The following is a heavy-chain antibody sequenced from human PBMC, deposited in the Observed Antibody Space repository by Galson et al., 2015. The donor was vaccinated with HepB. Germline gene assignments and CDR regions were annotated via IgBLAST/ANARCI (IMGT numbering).Heavy chain of an antibody. CDR1: GFTFSSYR. D-gene: IGHD3-10*01. CDR2: IWYDGSIE. Sequence: SLRLSCAASGFTFSSYRMYWVRQAPGKGLEWVAMIWYDGSIEYYEDSMRGRVTVSRDHSRNTVYLQMSGLRAEDTAVYYCARDFGFGLGYWGQGTLVTVSS. V-gene: IGHV3-33*01. CDR3: ARDFGFGLGY. J-gene: IGHJ4*02.